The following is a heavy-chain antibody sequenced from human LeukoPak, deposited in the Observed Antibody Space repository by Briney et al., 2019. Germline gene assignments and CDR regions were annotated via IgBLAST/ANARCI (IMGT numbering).Heavy chain of an antibody. J-gene: IGHJ5*02. CDR2: MNPNSGNT. CDR1: GYTFTSYD. Sequence: GASVKVSCKASGYTFTSYDINWVRQATGQGLEWMGWMNPNSGNTGYAQKFQGRVTMTRNTSISTAYMELSSLRSEDTAVYYCAREAPYYLELLPHNWFDPWGQGTLVTVSS. D-gene: IGHD3-10*01. CDR3: AREAPYYLELLPHNWFDP. V-gene: IGHV1-8*01.